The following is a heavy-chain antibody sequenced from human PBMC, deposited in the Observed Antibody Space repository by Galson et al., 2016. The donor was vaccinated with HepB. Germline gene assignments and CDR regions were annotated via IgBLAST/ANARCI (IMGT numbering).Heavy chain of an antibody. CDR2: ISTNGISQ. Sequence: SLRLSCAASGFTFSKYALHWVRQAPGKGLEWVAVISTNGISQNYEDSVKGRFTVYRDNSKNTVDLQMNSLRPEDTALYYCAKDQGILRHFDWLTYDAFDMWGQGTMVTVSS. CDR3: AKDQGILRHFDWLTYDAFDM. CDR1: GFTFSKYA. J-gene: IGHJ3*02. V-gene: IGHV3-30*18. D-gene: IGHD3-9*01.